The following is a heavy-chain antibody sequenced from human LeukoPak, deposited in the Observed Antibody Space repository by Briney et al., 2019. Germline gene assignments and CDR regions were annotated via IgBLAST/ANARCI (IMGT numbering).Heavy chain of an antibody. Sequence: ASVKVSCKASGYTFTGYYIHWVRQAPGQGLEWMGRINLNSGGTNYAQKFQGRVTMTRDTSISTAYMELSRLRSDDTAVYYCARFSHYGDHYWGQGTLVTVSS. CDR2: INLNSGGT. J-gene: IGHJ4*02. CDR1: GYTFTGYY. D-gene: IGHD4/OR15-4a*01. V-gene: IGHV1-2*06. CDR3: ARFSHYGDHY.